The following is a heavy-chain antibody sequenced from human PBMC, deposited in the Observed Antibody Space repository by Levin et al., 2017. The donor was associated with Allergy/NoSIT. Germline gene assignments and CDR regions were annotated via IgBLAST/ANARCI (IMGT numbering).Heavy chain of an antibody. CDR2: IYYSGST. CDR3: ARQGAVGVQGVIPYFNY. Sequence: SQTLSLTCTVSGGSISSSSYYWGWIRQPPGKGLEWIGSIYYSGSTYYNPSLKSRVTISVDTSKNQFSLKLSSVTAADTAVYYCARQGAVGVQGVIPYFNYWAQGTLVTVSS. V-gene: IGHV4-39*01. D-gene: IGHD3-10*01. J-gene: IGHJ4*02. CDR1: GGSISSSSYY.